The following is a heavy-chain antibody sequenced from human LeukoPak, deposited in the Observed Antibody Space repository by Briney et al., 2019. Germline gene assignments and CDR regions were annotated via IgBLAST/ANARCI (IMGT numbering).Heavy chain of an antibody. J-gene: IGHJ4*02. CDR1: GYTFTGYY. CDR3: ARYYDSSGYPFDY. CDR2: INPNSGGT. Sequence: VSVKVSCKASGYTFTGYYMHWVRQAPGQGLEWMGWINPNSGGTNYAQKFQGRVTMTRDTSISTAYMELSRLRSDDTAVYYCARYYDSSGYPFDYWGQGTLVTVSS. D-gene: IGHD3-22*01. V-gene: IGHV1-2*02.